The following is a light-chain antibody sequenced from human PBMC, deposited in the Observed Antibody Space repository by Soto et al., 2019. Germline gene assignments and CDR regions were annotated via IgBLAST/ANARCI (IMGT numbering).Light chain of an antibody. CDR3: QQYGSSRWT. J-gene: IGKJ1*01. V-gene: IGKV3-20*01. Sequence: EIVLTQSPGTLSLSPGERATLSCRASQSVSSIYLAWYQQKPDQAPRLLIYGASSRATGIPDRFSGSGSGTDFTLTISRLEPEDVAVYYCQQYGSSRWTFGQGTKVEI. CDR2: GAS. CDR1: QSVSSIY.